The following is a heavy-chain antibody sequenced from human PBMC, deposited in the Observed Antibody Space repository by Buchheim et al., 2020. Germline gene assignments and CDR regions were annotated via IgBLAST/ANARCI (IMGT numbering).Heavy chain of an antibody. CDR1: GFTFNNDA. V-gene: IGHV3-30-3*01. D-gene: IGHD2-15*01. CDR3: SRGGGLVLAYAMDV. CDR2: FSYDGANK. J-gene: IGHJ6*02. Sequence: QVQVVESGGGVVQPGRSLRLSCTASGFTFNNDALHWVRQAPGKGLEWVAPFSYDGANKYYAESVKGRFTISRDNSKNKVSMQMDSLTTEDSAVYYCSRGGGLVLAYAMDVWGQGTT.